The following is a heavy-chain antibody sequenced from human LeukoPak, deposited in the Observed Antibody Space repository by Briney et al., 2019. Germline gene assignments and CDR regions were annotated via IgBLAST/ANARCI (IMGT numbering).Heavy chain of an antibody. V-gene: IGHV3-53*05. CDR1: EFTFRNYA. D-gene: IGHD5-18*01. CDR3: AGGYSHFDY. Sequence: GGSLRLSCAASEFTFRNYAMSWVRQAPGQGLEWVSVIYFGGTTYYADSVKGRFTISRDNSKNTLYLQMNSLRAEDTAVYYCAGGYSHFDYWGQGTLVTASS. CDR2: IYFGGTT. J-gene: IGHJ4*02.